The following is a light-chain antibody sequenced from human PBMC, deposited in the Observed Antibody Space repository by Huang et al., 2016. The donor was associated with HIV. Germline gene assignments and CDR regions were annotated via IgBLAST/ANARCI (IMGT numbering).Light chain of an antibody. Sequence: EIVLTQSPGTLSLSPGERATLSCRASQSVSNSYLAWYQQKLGQAPRLLIYGASSRATGIPGRFSGSGSGTDFTLTISRLEPEDCAVYYCQQYGNSLWTFGQGTKVEIK. V-gene: IGKV3-20*01. CDR1: QSVSNSY. CDR2: GAS. J-gene: IGKJ1*01. CDR3: QQYGNSLWT.